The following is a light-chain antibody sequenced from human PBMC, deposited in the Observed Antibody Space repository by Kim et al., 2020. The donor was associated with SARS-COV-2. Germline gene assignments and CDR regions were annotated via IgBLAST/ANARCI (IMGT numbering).Light chain of an antibody. Sequence: LTISCTGGSSNIGAGYDVPWYQQRPGTAPKLLIYGNSNRPSGVPDRFSCSKSGTSASLAITGLQAEDEADYYCQSYDTSLSGPYVFGTGTKVTVL. CDR1: SSNIGAGYD. V-gene: IGLV1-40*01. CDR3: QSYDTSLSGPYV. CDR2: GNS. J-gene: IGLJ1*01.